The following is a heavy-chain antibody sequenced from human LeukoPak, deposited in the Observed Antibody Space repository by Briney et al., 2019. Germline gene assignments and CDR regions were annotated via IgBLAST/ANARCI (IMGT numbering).Heavy chain of an antibody. V-gene: IGHV3-21*01. J-gene: IGHJ4*02. D-gene: IGHD6-19*01. CDR3: ARGRWLGQGDY. CDR2: ISSSSSYI. CDR1: GFTFSSYS. Sequence: GGSLRLSCAASGFTFSSYSMNWVRQAPGRGLEWVSSISSSSSYIYYADSVKGRFTISRDNAKNSLYLQMNSLRAEDTAVYYCARGRWLGQGDYWGQGTRVTVSS.